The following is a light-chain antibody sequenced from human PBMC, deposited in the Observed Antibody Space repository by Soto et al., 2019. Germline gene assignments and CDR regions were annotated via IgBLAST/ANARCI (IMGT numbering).Light chain of an antibody. CDR1: QSVSSN. V-gene: IGKV3-20*01. Sequence: ELVLTQSPASLSLSPGERATLSCRASQSVSSNLAWYQQKPGQAPRLLIYGASSRTTGIPDRFSGSGSGTDFTLTISRLEPEDFAVYYCQQYGSSPLTFGGGTGGYQ. CDR3: QQYGSSPLT. J-gene: IGKJ4*01. CDR2: GAS.